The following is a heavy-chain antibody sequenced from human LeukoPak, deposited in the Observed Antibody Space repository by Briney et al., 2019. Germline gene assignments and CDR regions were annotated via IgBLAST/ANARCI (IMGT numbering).Heavy chain of an antibody. CDR2: ISGSGGST. Sequence: PGGTLRLSCAASGFTFSSYGMSWVRQAPGKGLEWVSAISGSGGSTYYADSVKGRFTISRDNSKNTLYLQMNSLRAEDTSVYYCAKEGKLWFGERVYYYYMDVWGKGTTVTVSS. D-gene: IGHD3-10*01. CDR3: AKEGKLWFGERVYYYYMDV. J-gene: IGHJ6*03. CDR1: GFTFSSYG. V-gene: IGHV3-23*01.